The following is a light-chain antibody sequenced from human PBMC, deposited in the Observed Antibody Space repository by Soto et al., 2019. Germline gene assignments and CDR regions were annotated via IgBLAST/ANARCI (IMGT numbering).Light chain of an antibody. J-gene: IGLJ1*01. CDR3: ISYTDRQSYL. CDR1: SSDIGSYSH. Sequence: QPVLTQPASVSGSPGQSITTSSSGTSSDIGSYSHVAWYQQFPGKSPKLMIYAVSDRPPGVSDRFSGSKSGITASLTISGLQTEDEADYYCISYTDRQSYLFGTGTKVTVL. CDR2: AVS. V-gene: IGLV2-14*03.